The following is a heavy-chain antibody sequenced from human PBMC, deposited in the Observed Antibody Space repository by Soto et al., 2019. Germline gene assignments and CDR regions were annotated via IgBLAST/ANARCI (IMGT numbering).Heavy chain of an antibody. CDR1: GYTFTGYY. CDR3: ARANIVVVPAAISDYYYYGMDV. CDR2: INPNSGGT. V-gene: IGHV1-2*02. J-gene: IGHJ6*02. Sequence: GPSVKVSCKASGYTFTGYYMRWVRQAPGQGLEWMGWINPNSGGTNYAQKFQGRVTMTRDTSISTAYMELSRLRSDDTAVYYCARANIVVVPAAISDYYYYGMDVWGQGTTVTVSS. D-gene: IGHD2-2*02.